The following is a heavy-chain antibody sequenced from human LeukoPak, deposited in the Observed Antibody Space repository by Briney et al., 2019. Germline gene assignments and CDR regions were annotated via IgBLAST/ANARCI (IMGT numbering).Heavy chain of an antibody. V-gene: IGHV1-8*01. CDR1: GYTFTSYD. D-gene: IGHD1-7*01. Sequence: ASVKVSCKASGYTFTSYDINWVGQATGQGLEWMGWMNPNSGNTGYAQRFQGRVTMTRNTSISTAYMELSSLRSEDTAVYYCASPTGTTAAVAFDIWGQGTMVTVSS. J-gene: IGHJ3*02. CDR3: ASPTGTTAAVAFDI. CDR2: MNPNSGNT.